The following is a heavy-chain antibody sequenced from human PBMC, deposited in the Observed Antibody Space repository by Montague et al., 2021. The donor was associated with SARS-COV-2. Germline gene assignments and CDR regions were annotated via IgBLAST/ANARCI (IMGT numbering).Heavy chain of an antibody. Sequence: PALVKPTQTLTLTCSFSGFSLRTSGVGVSWFRQPPEKALEWLALIYWNDDERYSPSLRTRLTITKDISNNQLALIMTNMDPVDTGTYYCAYLSTTASTGYFDPWGPGPLVTVSS. CDR1: GFSLRTSGVG. J-gene: IGHJ5*02. CDR2: IYWNDDE. CDR3: AYLSTTASTGYFDP. D-gene: IGHD3-16*02. V-gene: IGHV2-5*04.